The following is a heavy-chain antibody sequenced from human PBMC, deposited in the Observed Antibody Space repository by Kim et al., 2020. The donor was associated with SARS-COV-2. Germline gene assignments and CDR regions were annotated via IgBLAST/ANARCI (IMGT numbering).Heavy chain of an antibody. V-gene: IGHV3-33*01. CDR1: GFAFSIYG. CDR3: VREKDLNGYYRDPFDI. J-gene: IGHJ3*02. Sequence: GGSLRLSCAASGFAFSIYGVHWVRQAPGKGLEWVAVIWFDGSEKYYADSVKGRFTISRDNSKNTLYLQMNSLRAEDTAVYYCVREKDLNGYYRDPFDIWGQGTIVIVSS. D-gene: IGHD3-22*01. CDR2: IWFDGSEK.